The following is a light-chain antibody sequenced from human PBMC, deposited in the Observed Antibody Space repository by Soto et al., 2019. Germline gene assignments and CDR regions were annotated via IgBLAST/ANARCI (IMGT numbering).Light chain of an antibody. J-gene: IGKJ1*01. V-gene: IGKV1-39*01. Sequence: DIQMTQSPSSLSASVGDRVTITCRASQSINRYLNWYQQKPGEAPQLLIFAASSLHSGVPSRFSGSGSGTDLTLTISSLQPEDFATYYCQQSYSLPWTFGQGTKVEIK. CDR1: QSINRY. CDR2: AAS. CDR3: QQSYSLPWT.